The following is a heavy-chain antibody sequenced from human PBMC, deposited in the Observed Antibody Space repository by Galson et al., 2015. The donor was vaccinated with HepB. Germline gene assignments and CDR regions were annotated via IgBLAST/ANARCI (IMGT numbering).Heavy chain of an antibody. V-gene: IGHV3-23*01. CDR3: AKDVEVVKRITIFGVVIFPGGGGMDV. J-gene: IGHJ6*02. D-gene: IGHD3-3*01. Sequence: SLRLSCAASGFTFSSYAMSWVRQAPGKGLEWVSAISGSGGSTYYADSVKGRFTISRDNSKNTLYLQMNSLRAEDTAVYYCAKDVEVVKRITIFGVVIFPGGGGMDVWGQGTTVTVSS. CDR2: ISGSGGST. CDR1: GFTFSSYA.